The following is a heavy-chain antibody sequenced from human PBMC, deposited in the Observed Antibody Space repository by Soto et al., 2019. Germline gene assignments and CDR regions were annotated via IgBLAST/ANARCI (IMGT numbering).Heavy chain of an antibody. Sequence: GASVKVSCKASGNTFASYGISWVRQAPGQGLEWMGWISPYNGDTEYSQKLQDRLTMTTDTSASTAYVELRNLRSDDTAVYYCARLPKSYFYYYGMDVWGQGTTVTSP. D-gene: IGHD6-25*01. CDR3: ARLPKSYFYYYGMDV. CDR1: GNTFASYG. J-gene: IGHJ6*02. V-gene: IGHV1-18*01. CDR2: ISPYNGDT.